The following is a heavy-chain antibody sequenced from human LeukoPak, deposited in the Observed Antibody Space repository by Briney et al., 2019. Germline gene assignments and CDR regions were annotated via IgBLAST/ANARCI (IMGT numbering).Heavy chain of an antibody. CDR3: ARDLRDFWSGYFPPLRY. CDR1: GYTFTSYG. Sequence: ASVKVSCKASGYTFTSYGISWVRQAPGQGLEWMGWISAYNGNTNYAQKFQGRVTMTRDTSISTAYMELSRLRSDDTAVYYCARDLRDFWSGYFPPLRYWGQGTLGTVSS. D-gene: IGHD3-3*01. V-gene: IGHV1-18*01. J-gene: IGHJ4*02. CDR2: ISAYNGNT.